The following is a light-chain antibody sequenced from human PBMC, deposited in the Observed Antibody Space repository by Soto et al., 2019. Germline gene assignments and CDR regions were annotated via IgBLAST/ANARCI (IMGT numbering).Light chain of an antibody. CDR3: CSYAGSSTYV. V-gene: IGLV2-23*02. CDR2: EVS. Sequence: QSALTHPASVSGSPGQSITISCTRTRSDVGSYNLVSWYQQHPGKAPKLMIYEVSKRPSGVSNRFSGSKSGNTASLTISGLQAEDEADYYCCSYAGSSTYVFGTGTKVTVL. J-gene: IGLJ1*01. CDR1: RSDVGSYNL.